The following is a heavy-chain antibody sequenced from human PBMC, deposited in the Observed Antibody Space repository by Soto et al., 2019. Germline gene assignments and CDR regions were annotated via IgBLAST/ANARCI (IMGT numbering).Heavy chain of an antibody. V-gene: IGHV6-1*01. D-gene: IGHD6-13*01. CDR3: ARTADTFFDS. CDR2: TYYRSRWFS. Sequence: QVRLQQSGPGLLRPSQTLSLTCDISGDSVSNYSASWNWVRQSPSRGLEWLGLTYYRSRWFSDYAVSLKSRIIINPETTKNQFSLHLSSVTPEDTAVYYCARTADTFFDSWGQGTLVTVSS. CDR1: GDSVSNYSAS. J-gene: IGHJ4*02.